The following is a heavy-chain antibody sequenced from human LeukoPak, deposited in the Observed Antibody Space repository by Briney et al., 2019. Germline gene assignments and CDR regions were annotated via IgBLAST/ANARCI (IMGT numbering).Heavy chain of an antibody. CDR2: INPSGGST. J-gene: IGHJ3*02. V-gene: IGHV1-46*01. CDR1: GYTFTSYY. Sequence: ASVKVSCKASGYTFTSYYTHWVRQAPGQGLEWMGIINPSGGSTSYAQKFQGRVTMTRDMSTSTVYMELSSLRSEDTAVYYCARDRLEVVAFDAFDIWGQGTMVTVSS. CDR3: ARDRLEVVAFDAFDI. D-gene: IGHD3-22*01.